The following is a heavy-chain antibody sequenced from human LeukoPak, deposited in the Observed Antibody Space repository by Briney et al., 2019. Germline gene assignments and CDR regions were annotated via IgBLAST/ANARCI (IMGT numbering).Heavy chain of an antibody. CDR3: ARVLVRGVMDNYGMDV. J-gene: IGHJ6*04. CDR1: GFTFSSYS. D-gene: IGHD3-10*01. CDR2: ISSSSSYI. V-gene: IGHV3-21*01. Sequence: GGSLRLSCAASGFTFSSYSMNWVRQAPGKGLEWVSSISSSSSYIYYADSVKGRFTISRGNAKNSLYLQMNSLRAEDTAVYYCARVLVRGVMDNYGMDVWGKGTTVTVSS.